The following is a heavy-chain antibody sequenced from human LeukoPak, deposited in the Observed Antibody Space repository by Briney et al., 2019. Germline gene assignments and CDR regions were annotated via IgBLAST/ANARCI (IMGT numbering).Heavy chain of an antibody. V-gene: IGHV1-18*01. CDR1: GYTFTTYG. CDR3: ARVSYCSGGSCNGRSWFDP. J-gene: IGHJ5*02. Sequence: GASVKVSCKASGYTFTTYGISWVRQAPGQGLEWMGWICAYNGNTNYEQKLQGRVTMTTDTSTSTAYMELRSLRSDDTAVYYCARVSYCSGGSCNGRSWFDPWGQGTLVTVSS. D-gene: IGHD2-15*01. CDR2: ICAYNGNT.